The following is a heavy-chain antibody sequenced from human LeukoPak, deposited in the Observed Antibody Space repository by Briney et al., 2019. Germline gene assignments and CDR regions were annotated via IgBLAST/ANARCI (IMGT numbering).Heavy chain of an antibody. D-gene: IGHD5-24*01. Sequence: GGSLRLSCAASGFIFSSYGMHWVRQAPGKGLEWVAVISYDGNNEYYADSVKGRFTISRDNSKNTLYLQMNSLRVADTAVYYCAKDVESNYDYHNALDVWGQGTTVTVSS. CDR2: ISYDGNNE. CDR1: GFIFSSYG. V-gene: IGHV3-30*18. J-gene: IGHJ6*02. CDR3: AKDVESNYDYHNALDV.